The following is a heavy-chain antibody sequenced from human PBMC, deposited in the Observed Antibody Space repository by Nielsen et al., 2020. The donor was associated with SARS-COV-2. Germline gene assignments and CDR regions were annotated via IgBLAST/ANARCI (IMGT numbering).Heavy chain of an antibody. V-gene: IGHV1-3*04. J-gene: IGHJ5*02. CDR3: ARGADLMTRRYIYNWFDP. Sequence: ASVKVSCKASGYTFTAYAMHWVRQAPGQRLEWMAWINTGNGDTKYSQKFQDRVTVARDTSASTAYMELSGLTSEDTAVYYCARGADLMTRRYIYNWFDPWGQGTPVIVSS. CDR1: GYTFTAYA. D-gene: IGHD3-9*01. CDR2: INTGNGDT.